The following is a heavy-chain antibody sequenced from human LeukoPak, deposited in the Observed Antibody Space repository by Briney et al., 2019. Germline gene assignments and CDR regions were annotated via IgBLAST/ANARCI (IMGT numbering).Heavy chain of an antibody. J-gene: IGHJ4*02. CDR3: AKGASFDY. V-gene: IGHV3-30*18. CDR1: GFTFSSYG. CDR2: ISYDGSNK. Sequence: PGRSLRLSCAASGFTFSSYGIHWVRQAPGKGLEWVAVISYDGSNKYYADSVKGRFTISRDNSKNTLYLQMNSLRAEDTAVYYCAKGASFDYWGQGTLVTVSS.